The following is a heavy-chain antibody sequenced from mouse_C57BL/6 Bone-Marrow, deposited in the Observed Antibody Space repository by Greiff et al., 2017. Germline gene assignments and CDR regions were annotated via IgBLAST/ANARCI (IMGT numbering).Heavy chain of an antibody. CDR1: GFTFSDYG. CDR2: ISNFAYSI. V-gene: IGHV5-15*01. J-gene: IGHJ4*01. Sequence: EVMLVESGGGLVQPGGSLKLSCAASGFTFSDYGMAWVRQAPRKGPEWVAFISNFAYSIYYADTVTGRFTISRENAKNTLYLEMSSLRSEDTAMYYCARRVIEDYAMDYWGQGTSVTVSS. CDR3: ARRVIEDYAMDY. D-gene: IGHD2-2*01.